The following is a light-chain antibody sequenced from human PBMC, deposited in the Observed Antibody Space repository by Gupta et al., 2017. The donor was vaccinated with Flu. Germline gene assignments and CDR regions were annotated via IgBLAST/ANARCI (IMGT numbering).Light chain of an antibody. J-gene: IGLJ1*01. CDR2: KDT. CDR3: HSAESSGNVYV. CDR1: ALTNKY. Sequence: GQTTTITCSGDALTNKYDYWYQQTPGQAPVLIVYKDTERHPGTPERFSGSISGATVTFTSSGVQAEEEADYYCHSAESSGNVYVFGNGTKVNIL. V-gene: IGLV3-25*01.